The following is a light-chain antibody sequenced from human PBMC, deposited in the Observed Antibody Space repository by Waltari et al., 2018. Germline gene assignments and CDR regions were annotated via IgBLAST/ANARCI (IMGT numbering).Light chain of an antibody. J-gene: IGLJ3*02. V-gene: IGLV3-21*04. CDR3: QVWDDVTDSGV. CDR2: YDG. Sequence: YVLTQPPSVSVDPGKTARLTCGGDTIGGKSVNWYQQKPGQAPVLVMFYDGDRPSEIPERFSGSNSGNTATLTISWVEAGDEADYHCQVWDDVTDSGVFGGGTKLTVL. CDR1: TIGGKS.